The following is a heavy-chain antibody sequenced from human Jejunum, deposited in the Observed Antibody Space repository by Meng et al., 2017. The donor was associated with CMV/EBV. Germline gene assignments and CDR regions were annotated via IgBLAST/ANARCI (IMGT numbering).Heavy chain of an antibody. CDR3: ARGESRGYYYFDY. J-gene: IGHJ4*02. D-gene: IGHD3-22*01. V-gene: IGHV4-4*07. CDR1: GDSINNHF. Sequence: QVHLQESGPGLVXPXXXXXPTCSVSGDSINNHFWSWIRQPAGKKLEWIGRISSSGNTNYTPSFKSRVIMSLDTSNNQFFLKLTSVTAADTALYYCARGESRGYYYFDYWGQGILVTVSS. CDR2: ISSSGNT.